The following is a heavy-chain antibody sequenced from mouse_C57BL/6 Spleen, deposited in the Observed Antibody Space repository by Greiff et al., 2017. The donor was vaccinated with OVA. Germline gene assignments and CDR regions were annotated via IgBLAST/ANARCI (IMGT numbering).Heavy chain of an antibody. D-gene: IGHD1-1*01. V-gene: IGHV1-61*01. CDR1: GYTFTSYW. J-gene: IGHJ4*01. Sequence: VKLQQPGAELVRPGSSVKLSCKASGYTFTSYWMDWVKQRPGQGLEWIGNIYPSDSETHYNQKFKDKATLTVDKSSSTAYMQLSSLTSEDSAVYYCARSPYYYGSSYSYAMDYWGQGTSVTVSS. CDR3: ARSPYYYGSSYSYAMDY. CDR2: IYPSDSET.